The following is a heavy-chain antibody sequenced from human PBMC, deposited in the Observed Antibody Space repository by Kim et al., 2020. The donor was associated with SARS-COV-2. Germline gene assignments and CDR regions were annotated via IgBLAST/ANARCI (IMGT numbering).Heavy chain of an antibody. V-gene: IGHV4-34*01. Sequence: SETLSLTCAVYGGSFSGYYWSWIRQPPGKGLEWIGEINHSGSTNYNPSLKSRVTISVDTSKNQFSLKLSSVTAADTAVYYCARLVRGVIMPPGATIWGQGTLVTVSS. CDR3: ARLVRGVIMPPGATI. J-gene: IGHJ4*02. CDR2: INHSGST. CDR1: GGSFSGYY. D-gene: IGHD3-10*01.